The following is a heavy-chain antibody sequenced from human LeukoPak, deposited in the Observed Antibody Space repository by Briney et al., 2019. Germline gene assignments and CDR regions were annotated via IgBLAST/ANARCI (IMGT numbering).Heavy chain of an antibody. CDR2: ISSSSTI. CDR3: AKALQQLVNDY. Sequence: PGGSLRLSCAASGFTFSSYSMNWVRQAPGKGLEWVSYISSSSTIYYADSVKGRFTISRDNAKNSLYLQMNSLRAEDTAVYYCAKALQQLVNDYWGQGTLVTVSS. V-gene: IGHV3-48*04. D-gene: IGHD6-13*01. J-gene: IGHJ4*02. CDR1: GFTFSSYS.